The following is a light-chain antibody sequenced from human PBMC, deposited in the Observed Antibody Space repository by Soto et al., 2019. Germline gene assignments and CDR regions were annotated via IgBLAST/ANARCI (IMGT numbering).Light chain of an antibody. V-gene: IGKV3-15*01. CDR1: QSVSSK. Sequence: EIVMTQAPVTLSVSPGERATLSCRASQSVSSKLAWYQQKPGQPPRLLIYGASTRATGIPARFSGSGSGTEFTLSISSLQSEDFAVYYCQQYNNWPQTFGQGTKVDIK. J-gene: IGKJ2*01. CDR3: QQYNNWPQT. CDR2: GAS.